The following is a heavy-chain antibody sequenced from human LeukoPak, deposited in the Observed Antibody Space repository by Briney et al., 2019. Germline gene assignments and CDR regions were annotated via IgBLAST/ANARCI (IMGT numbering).Heavy chain of an antibody. CDR3: ARAREGDIVATIGHAFDI. J-gene: IGHJ3*02. CDR1: GGSISSRSYY. V-gene: IGHV4-39*07. Sequence: PSETLSLTCTVSGGSISSRSYYWGWIRQPPGKGLEWIGSIYYSGSTYYNPSLKSRVTISVDTSKNQFSLKLSSVTAADTAVYYCARAREGDIVATIGHAFDIWGQGTMVTVSS. D-gene: IGHD5-12*01. CDR2: IYYSGST.